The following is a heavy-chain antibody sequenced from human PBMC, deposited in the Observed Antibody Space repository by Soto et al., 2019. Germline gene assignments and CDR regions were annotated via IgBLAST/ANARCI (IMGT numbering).Heavy chain of an antibody. CDR1: GVSFTSYS. Sequence: QGQLVQSGAEVKKPGASVKVSCGTSGVSFTSYSFHWVRQAPAQGLQWMGWINAGRGKTKYSQQFQGRVTFTWDTSANTVYMELSRLTSEDTSVFYCARWIDNGYFDYWGQGTLVTVSA. D-gene: IGHD4-17*01. J-gene: IGHJ4*02. CDR3: ARWIDNGYFDY. CDR2: INAGRGKT. V-gene: IGHV1-3*01.